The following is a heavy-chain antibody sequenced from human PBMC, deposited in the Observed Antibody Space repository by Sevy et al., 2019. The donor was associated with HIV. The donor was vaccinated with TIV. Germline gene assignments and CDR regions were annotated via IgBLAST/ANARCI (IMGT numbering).Heavy chain of an antibody. CDR3: AREGGASSAWFENWFGP. J-gene: IGHJ5*02. D-gene: IGHD6-19*01. Sequence: SETLSLTCTVSSGSITSYSWSWIRQPAGKGLEWLGRIYSNGNSNYNPSLKSRVTMSVDTSKNQFSLKLTSVNAADTAVYFCAREGGASSAWFENWFGPWGQGTLVTVSS. CDR2: IYSNGNS. V-gene: IGHV4-4*07. CDR1: SGSITSYS.